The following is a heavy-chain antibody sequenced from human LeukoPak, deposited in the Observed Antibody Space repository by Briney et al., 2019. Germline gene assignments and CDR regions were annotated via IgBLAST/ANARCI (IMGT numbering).Heavy chain of an antibody. V-gene: IGHV3-7*01. D-gene: IGHD3-22*01. CDR2: IKQDGSEK. Sequence: GGSLRLSCAASGFTFSSYWMSWVRQAPGKGLEWVANIKQDGSEKYYVDSVKGRFTISRDNAKNSLYLQMNSLRAEDTAVYYCARRPYYYDSSGYYYFDYWGQGTLATVSS. CDR1: GFTFSSYW. J-gene: IGHJ4*02. CDR3: ARRPYYYDSSGYYYFDY.